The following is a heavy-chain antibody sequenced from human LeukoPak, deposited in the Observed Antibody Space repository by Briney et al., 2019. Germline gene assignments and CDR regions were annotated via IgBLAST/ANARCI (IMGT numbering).Heavy chain of an antibody. CDR2: ISGSGGST. Sequence: GGSLRLSCAASGFTFSSYAMSWVRQAPGKGLEWVSAISGSGGSTYYADSVKGRFTISRDNSKDTLYLQMNSLRAGDTAVYYCARSIDSRAPIDIWGQGTMVTVSS. J-gene: IGHJ3*02. D-gene: IGHD3-22*01. CDR1: GFTFSSYA. CDR3: ARSIDSRAPIDI. V-gene: IGHV3-23*01.